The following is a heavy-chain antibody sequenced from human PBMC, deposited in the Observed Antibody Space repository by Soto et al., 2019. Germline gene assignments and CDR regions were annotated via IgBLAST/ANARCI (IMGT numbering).Heavy chain of an antibody. CDR3: AGDILLVPAAHNIYGMDV. J-gene: IGHJ6*02. CDR2: INPDGSGT. V-gene: IGHV3-74*01. CDR1: GFTFSSFW. Sequence: GGSLRLSCAVSGFTFSSFWMHWVRQAPGKGLVWVSRINPDGSGTSYADSVKGRLTISRDNAKNSLYLQMNSLRADDTSVYYCAGDILLVPAAHNIYGMDVWGLGTTVTVSS. D-gene: IGHD2-2*01.